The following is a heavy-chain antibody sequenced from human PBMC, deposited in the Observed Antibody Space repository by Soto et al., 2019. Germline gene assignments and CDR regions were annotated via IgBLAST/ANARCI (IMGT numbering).Heavy chain of an antibody. CDR3: DREWCGDFV. D-gene: IGHD2-8*01. CDR2: IKTKSDGAVT. V-gene: IGHV3-15*05. J-gene: IGHJ4*02. CDR1: GLTLSDAW. Sequence: EVQLVESGGGLVKPGGSLRLSCVGSGLTLSDAWMNWVRQIPGKGPVWVGRIKTKSDGAVTDYAALAKGRFTISRDDSAQTVYLQMNSLKTEDTVVYYCDREWCGDFVWGQGALVTVSA.